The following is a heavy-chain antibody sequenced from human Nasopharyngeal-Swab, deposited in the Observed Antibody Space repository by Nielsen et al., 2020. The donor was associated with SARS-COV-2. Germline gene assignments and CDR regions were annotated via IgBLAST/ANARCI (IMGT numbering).Heavy chain of an antibody. CDR1: GGSISSYY. CDR2: IYYSGST. Sequence: SETLSLTCTVSGGSISSYYWSWIRQPPGKGLEWIGYIYYSGSTNYSPSLKSRVTISVDTSKNQFSLKLSSVTAADTAVYYCARGADSSGYSMYYFDYWGQGTLVPVSS. CDR3: ARGADSSGYSMYYFDY. V-gene: IGHV4-59*01. D-gene: IGHD3-22*01. J-gene: IGHJ4*02.